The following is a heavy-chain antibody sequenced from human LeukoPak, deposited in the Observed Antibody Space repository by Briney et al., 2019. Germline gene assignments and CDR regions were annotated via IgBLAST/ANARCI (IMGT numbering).Heavy chain of an antibody. D-gene: IGHD6-6*01. CDR3: ATYSSSGGFDY. CDR2: IYYSGST. CDR1: GGSIRSGDYY. V-gene: IGHV4-30-4*01. Sequence: PSETLSLTCTVSGGSIRSGDYYWSWIRQPPGKGLEWIGYIYYSGSTYYNPSLKSRVTISVDTSKNQFSLKLSSVTAADTAVYYCATYSSSGGFDYWGQGTLVTVSS. J-gene: IGHJ4*02.